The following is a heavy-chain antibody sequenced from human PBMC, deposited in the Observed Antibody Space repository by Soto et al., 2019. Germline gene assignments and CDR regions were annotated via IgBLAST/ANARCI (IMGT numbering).Heavy chain of an antibody. Sequence: QVQLVQSGAEVKKPGASVKVSCKASGYTFTSYYMHWVRQAPGQGLEWMGIINPSGGSTSYAQKFHGRVTMTRDTSTSTVYLELSSQSSEDTAVYYCASNKVATTYQYYYYDCMDVSGQGTTVTVSS. CDR1: GYTFTSYY. CDR3: ASNKVATTYQYYYYDCMDV. CDR2: INPSGGST. V-gene: IGHV1-46*03. D-gene: IGHD5-12*01. J-gene: IGHJ6*02.